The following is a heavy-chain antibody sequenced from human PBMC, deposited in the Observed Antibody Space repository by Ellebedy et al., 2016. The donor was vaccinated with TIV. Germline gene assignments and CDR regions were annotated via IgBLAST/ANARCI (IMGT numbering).Heavy chain of an antibody. CDR2: IYYSGST. D-gene: IGHD1-26*01. V-gene: IGHV4-30-4*01. Sequence: SETLSLTCTVSGGSISSGDYYWSWIRQPPGKGLEWIGYIYYSGSTYYNPSLKSRITMSVDSSTNQFFLDLSSVTAADTAVYYCARRTDSGSYYDYFNNWGQGTLVTVSS. J-gene: IGHJ4*02. CDR3: ARRTDSGSYYDYFNN. CDR1: GGSISSGDYY.